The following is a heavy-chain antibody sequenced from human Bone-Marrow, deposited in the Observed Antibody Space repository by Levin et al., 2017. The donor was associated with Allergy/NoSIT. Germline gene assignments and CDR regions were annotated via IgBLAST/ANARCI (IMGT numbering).Heavy chain of an antibody. D-gene: IGHD3-10*01. CDR1: GASINNHH. CDR2: MYKTSSA. J-gene: IGHJ6*03. CDR3: TRQAYGTRYYSRSPKNKQDDYYYMDV. V-gene: IGHV4-59*11. Sequence: GSLRLSCTVSGASINNHHWSWIRLSPGKGLEWIGYMYKTSSANFNPSLKSRVSMSADMSKNQFSLSLNSVTAADTAVYYCTRQAYGTRYYSRSPKNKQDDYYYMDVWGRGTTVTVSS.